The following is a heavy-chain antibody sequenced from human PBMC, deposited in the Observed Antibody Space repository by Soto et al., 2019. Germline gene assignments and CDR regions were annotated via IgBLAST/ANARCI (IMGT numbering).Heavy chain of an antibody. CDR1: GFTFSTYE. CDR2: ISVSGNII. V-gene: IGHV3-48*03. Sequence: GGSLRLSCAASGFTFSTYEFNWVRQAPGRGLEWISYISVSGNIIKYAESVKGRFTISRDNADNSLHLHMSNLRVDDTALYFCVRDNMRASAAASLDYWGQGTQATVSS. CDR3: VRDNMRASAAASLDY. J-gene: IGHJ4*02.